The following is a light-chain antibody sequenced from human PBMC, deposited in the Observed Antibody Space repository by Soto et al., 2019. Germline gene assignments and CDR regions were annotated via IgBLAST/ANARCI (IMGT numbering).Light chain of an antibody. V-gene: IGLV2-14*01. CDR2: EVS. J-gene: IGLJ1*01. CDR3: SSYTGSSTFV. Sequence: QSALTQPASVSGSPGQSIAISCTGTSSDVGGYNYVSWYQQHPGKAPKLMLYEVSKRPSGVPDRFSGSKSGNTASLTISGLQAEDEADYYCSSYTGSSTFVFGAGTKLTVL. CDR1: SSDVGGYNY.